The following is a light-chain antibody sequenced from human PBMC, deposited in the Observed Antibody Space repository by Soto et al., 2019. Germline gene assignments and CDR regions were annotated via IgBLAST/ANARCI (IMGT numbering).Light chain of an antibody. CDR1: HGVITN. Sequence: EIVMTQSPATLSASPGERATLYCRASHGVITNLGWHQQKHGQARRLHIYGSSTRATAIPARFSESGSGTEFTLTICGRQSEDFAVSYCQRYNNWPPAFGQGTKLEIK. CDR3: QRYNNWPPA. V-gene: IGKV3-15*01. CDR2: GSS. J-gene: IGKJ2*01.